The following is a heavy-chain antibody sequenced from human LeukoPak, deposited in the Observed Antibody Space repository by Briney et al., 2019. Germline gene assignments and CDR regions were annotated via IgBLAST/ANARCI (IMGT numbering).Heavy chain of an antibody. CDR3: ARPVTELTDWYFDL. CDR2: IYYSGSI. V-gene: IGHV4-59*01. Sequence: PSETLSLTCTVSGGSLSRYYWSWIRQPPGKGLEWIGYIYYSGSIKYNPSLKSRVTISVDTSKNQFSLKLSSVTAADTAVYYCARPVTELTDWYFDLWGRGTLVTVSS. CDR1: GGSLSRYY. J-gene: IGHJ2*01. D-gene: IGHD1-7*01.